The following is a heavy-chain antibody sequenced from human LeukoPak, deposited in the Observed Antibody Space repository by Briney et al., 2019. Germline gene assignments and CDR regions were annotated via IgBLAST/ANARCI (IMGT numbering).Heavy chain of an antibody. V-gene: IGHV1-18*01. CDR2: ISAYNGNT. CDR3: ARDAAFDTVTEYNWFDP. Sequence: GASVKVSCKASGYTFTSYGISWVRQAPGQGLEWMGWISAYNGNTNYAQKLQGRVTMTTDTSTSTAYMELRSLRSDDTAVYYCARDAAFDTVTEYNWFDPRGQGTLVTVSS. D-gene: IGHD4-17*01. J-gene: IGHJ5*02. CDR1: GYTFTSYG.